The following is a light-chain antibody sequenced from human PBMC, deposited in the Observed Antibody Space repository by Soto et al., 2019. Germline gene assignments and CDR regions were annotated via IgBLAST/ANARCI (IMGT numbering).Light chain of an antibody. J-gene: IGKJ1*01. CDR3: QQTYITPRT. V-gene: IGKV1-39*01. Sequence: DIQLTQSPSSLSASVGNRVSITCRASQSITNYLNWYQQRPGKAPELLIYAASTLQRGVPSRFSGSGSGSEFTFTISSLQPEDFATYYCQQTYITPRTFGQGTQVE. CDR2: AAS. CDR1: QSITNY.